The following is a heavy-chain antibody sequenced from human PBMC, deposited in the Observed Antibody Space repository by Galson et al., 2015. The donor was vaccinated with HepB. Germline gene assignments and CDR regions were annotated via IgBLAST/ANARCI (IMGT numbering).Heavy chain of an antibody. CDR1: GFTFSSYG. CDR2: ISYDGSNK. Sequence: SLRLSCAASGFTFSSYGMHWVRQAPGKGLEWVAVISYDGSNKYYADSVKGRFTISRDNSKNTLYLQMNSLRAEDTAVYYCAKDAPGGNFDYWGQGTLVTVSS. V-gene: IGHV3-30*18. D-gene: IGHD3-16*01. CDR3: AKDAPGGNFDY. J-gene: IGHJ4*02.